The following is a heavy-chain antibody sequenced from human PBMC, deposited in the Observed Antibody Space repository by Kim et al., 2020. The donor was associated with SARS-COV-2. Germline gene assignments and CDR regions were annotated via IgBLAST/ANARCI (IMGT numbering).Heavy chain of an antibody. CDR2: ISYDGSNK. CDR3: AKSGPHVDY. J-gene: IGHJ4*02. CDR1: GFTFSSYG. V-gene: IGHV3-30*18. Sequence: GGSLRLSCAASGFTFSSYGMHWVRQAPGKGLEWVAVISYDGSNKYYADSVKGRFTISRDNSKNTLYLQMNSLRAEDTAVYYCAKSGPHVDYWGQGTLVTVSS.